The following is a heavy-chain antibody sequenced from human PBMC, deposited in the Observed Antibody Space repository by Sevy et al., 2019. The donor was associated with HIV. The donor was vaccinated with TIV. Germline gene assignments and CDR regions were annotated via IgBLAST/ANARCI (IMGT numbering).Heavy chain of an antibody. D-gene: IGHD2-8*01. CDR1: GFTFSSYD. Sequence: GGSLRLSCTASGFTFSSYDMNWVRQAPGKGLEWVSKISSSGSSIYYADPVKGRFTISRDNAKNSLNLQMNSLGAEDTAVYYCTRNGGAFDNGFDPWGQGTLVTVSS. J-gene: IGHJ5*02. CDR3: TRNGGAFDNGFDP. V-gene: IGHV3-48*03. CDR2: ISSSGSSI.